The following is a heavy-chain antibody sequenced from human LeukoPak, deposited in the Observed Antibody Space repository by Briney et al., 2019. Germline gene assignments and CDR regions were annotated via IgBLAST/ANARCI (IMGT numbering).Heavy chain of an antibody. Sequence: SVKVSCKASGGTFSSYAISWVPQAPGQGLEWMGGIIPIFGTANYAQKFQGRVTITSDESTSTAYMELSRLRSDDTAVYYCARVALVGAEYFDYWGQGTLVTVSS. CDR3: ARVALVGAEYFDY. J-gene: IGHJ4*02. V-gene: IGHV1-69*13. D-gene: IGHD1-26*01. CDR1: GGTFSSYA. CDR2: IIPIFGTA.